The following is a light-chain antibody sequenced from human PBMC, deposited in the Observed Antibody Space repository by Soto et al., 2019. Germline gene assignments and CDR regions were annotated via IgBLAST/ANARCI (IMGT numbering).Light chain of an antibody. V-gene: IGKV3-20*01. CDR1: QSVSNKY. CDR3: QQYGSSGT. J-gene: IGKJ1*01. Sequence: EIVLTQSPGTLSLSPGERATLSCRASQSVSNKYLAWYQQKPGQAPRLLIYGASSRATGIPDRFSGSGSGTDFTLTIRSLEPEDFAVYYCQQYGSSGTFGQGTKVEIK. CDR2: GAS.